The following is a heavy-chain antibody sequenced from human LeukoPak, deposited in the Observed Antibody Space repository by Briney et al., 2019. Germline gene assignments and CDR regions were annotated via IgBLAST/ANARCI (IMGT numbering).Heavy chain of an antibody. D-gene: IGHD6-19*01. CDR3: ARALLGIAVAGTLDY. V-gene: IGHV4-39*01. CDR2: IYYSGST. Sequence: SETLSLTCTVSGGSISSSSYYWGWIRQPPGKWLEWIGSIYYSGSTYYNPSLKSRVTISVDTSKNQFSLKLSSVTAADTAVYYCARALLGIAVAGTLDYWGQGTLVTVSS. CDR1: GGSISSSSYY. J-gene: IGHJ4*02.